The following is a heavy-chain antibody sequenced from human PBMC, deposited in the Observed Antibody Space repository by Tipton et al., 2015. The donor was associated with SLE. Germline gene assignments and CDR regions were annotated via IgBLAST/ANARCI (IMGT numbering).Heavy chain of an antibody. CDR2: INHSGST. CDR1: DGSIRSSSYY. D-gene: IGHD2-2*02. Sequence: TLSLTCTVSDGSIRSSSYYWGWIRQPPGKGLEWIGEINHSGSTNYNPSLKSRVTISVDTSKNQFSLKLSSVTAADTAVYYCARAISYTMDVWGQGTTVTVSS. CDR3: ARAISYTMDV. J-gene: IGHJ6*02. V-gene: IGHV4-39*07.